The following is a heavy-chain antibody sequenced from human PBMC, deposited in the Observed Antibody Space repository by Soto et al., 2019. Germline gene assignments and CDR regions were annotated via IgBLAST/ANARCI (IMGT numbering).Heavy chain of an antibody. CDR2: IIPIFGTA. CDR3: ARAGRGAARRDYYYGMDV. D-gene: IGHD6-6*01. J-gene: IGHJ6*02. V-gene: IGHV1-69*13. Sequence: SVKVSCKASGGTFSSYAISWVRQAPGQGLEWMGGIIPIFGTANYAQKFQGRVTITADASTSTAYMELSSLRSEDTAVYYCARAGRGAARRDYYYGMDVWGHGPTVTV. CDR1: GGTFSSYA.